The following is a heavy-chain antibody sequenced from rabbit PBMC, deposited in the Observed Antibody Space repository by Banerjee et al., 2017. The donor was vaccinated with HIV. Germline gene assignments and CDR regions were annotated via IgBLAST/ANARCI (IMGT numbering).Heavy chain of an antibody. CDR3: ARTDYGSGWPTVSIKL. CDR1: GFSFSSNYW. CDR2: IYAGSSGNT. J-gene: IGHJ4*01. Sequence: QSLEESGGDLVKPGASLTLTCTASGFSFSSNYWICWVRQAPGKGLEWIACIYAGSSGNTYYASWAKGRFTISKTSSTTVTLQMTSLTAADTATYFCARTDYGSGWPTVSIKLWGQGTLVTVS. V-gene: IGHV1S40*01. D-gene: IGHD4-1*01.